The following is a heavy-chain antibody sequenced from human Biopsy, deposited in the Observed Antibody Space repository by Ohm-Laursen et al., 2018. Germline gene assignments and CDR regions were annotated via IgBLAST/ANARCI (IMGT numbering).Heavy chain of an antibody. CDR2: IPNSGNT. Sequence: GTLSLTCTVSGDSINSSYWSWIRQAPGKGLEWIGFIPNSGNTDYNPSLKSRVTISADTSKNQFSLKLGSVTAADTAVYYCARHPTGFWFDPWGQGTLVIVSS. CDR1: GDSINSSY. V-gene: IGHV4-59*08. CDR3: ARHPTGFWFDP. J-gene: IGHJ5*02.